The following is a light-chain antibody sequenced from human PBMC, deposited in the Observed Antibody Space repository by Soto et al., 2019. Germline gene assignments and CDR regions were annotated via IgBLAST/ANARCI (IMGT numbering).Light chain of an antibody. CDR2: GAS. Sequence: EIVLTQSPGTLSLSPGERATLSCRASQSVSSSYLALYQQKPGQAPRLLIYGASSRATGIPDRFSGSWSGTDFTLTISRLEPEDVAVYYCQQYGSSRTFGQGTKVEIK. CDR3: QQYGSSRT. J-gene: IGKJ1*01. CDR1: QSVSSSY. V-gene: IGKV3-20*01.